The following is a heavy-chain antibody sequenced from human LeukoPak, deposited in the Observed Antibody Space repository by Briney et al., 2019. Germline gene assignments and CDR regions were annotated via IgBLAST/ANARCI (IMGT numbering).Heavy chain of an antibody. CDR1: GGSISSYY. D-gene: IGHD2-2*02. J-gene: IGHJ4*02. V-gene: IGHV4-4*07. Sequence: PSETLSLTCTVSGGSISSYYWSWIRQPAGKGLEWIGRIYTSGSTNYNPSPKRRATMSVDTSKNHFSLKLSSVTAADTAVYYCARTRTGYCSSTSCYTTNFDYWGQGTLVTVSS. CDR2: IYTSGST. CDR3: ARTRTGYCSSTSCYTTNFDY.